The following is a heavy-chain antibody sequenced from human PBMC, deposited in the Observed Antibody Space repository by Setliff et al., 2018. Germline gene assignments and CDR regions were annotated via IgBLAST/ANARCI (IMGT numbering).Heavy chain of an antibody. D-gene: IGHD5-12*01. J-gene: IGHJ6*03. V-gene: IGHV5-10-1*01. CDR1: GYSFTSYW. CDR3: ARLDRDVATIPGYYYYYMDV. CDR2: IDPSDSYT. Sequence: GESLKLSCKGSGYSFTSYWISWVRQMPGKGLEWMGRIDPSDSYTNYSPSFQGHVTISADKSISTAYLQWSSLKASDTAMYYCARLDRDVATIPGYYYYYMDVWGKGTTVTVSS.